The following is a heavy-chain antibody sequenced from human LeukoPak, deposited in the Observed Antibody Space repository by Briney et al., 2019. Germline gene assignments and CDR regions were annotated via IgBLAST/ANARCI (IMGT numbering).Heavy chain of an antibody. CDR1: GFTFNRYA. CDR3: ARGVGGPGCGAFDI. D-gene: IGHD1-26*01. V-gene: IGHV3-23*01. J-gene: IGHJ3*02. Sequence: GGSLRLSCAASGFTFNRYAMSWVREAPGKGLEWVSAISGSGASTYYADAVKGRFTISRDNSKNTLYLQMNSLRAEDTAVYYCARGVGGPGCGAFDIWGQGTMVTVSS. CDR2: ISGSGAST.